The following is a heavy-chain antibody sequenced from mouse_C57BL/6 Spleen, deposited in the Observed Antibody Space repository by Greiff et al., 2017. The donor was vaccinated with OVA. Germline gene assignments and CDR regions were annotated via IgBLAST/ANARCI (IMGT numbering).Heavy chain of an antibody. CDR3: ASYITTVVAPYAMDY. Sequence: VKLVESGAELARPGASVKLSCKASGYTFTSYGISWVKQRPGQGLEWIGEIYPRSGNTYYNEKFKGKATLTADKSSSTAYMELRSLTSEDSAVYFCASYITTVVAPYAMDYWGQGTSVTVSS. CDR2: IYPRSGNT. V-gene: IGHV1-81*01. J-gene: IGHJ4*01. D-gene: IGHD1-1*01. CDR1: GYTFTSYG.